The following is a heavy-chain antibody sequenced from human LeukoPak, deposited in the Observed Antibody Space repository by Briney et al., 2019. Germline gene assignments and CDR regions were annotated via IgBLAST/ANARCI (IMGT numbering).Heavy chain of an antibody. CDR2: IYYSGST. V-gene: IGHV4-59*01. J-gene: IGHJ4*02. CDR1: GGSISSYY. D-gene: IGHD4-17*01. CDR3: ARSPPNDYGDYYFDY. Sequence: SETLSLTCTVSGGSISSYYWSWIRQPPGKGLEWIGYIYYSGSTNYNPSLKSRVTISVDTSKNQFSLKLSSVTAADTAVYYCARSPPNDYGDYYFDYWGQGILVTVSS.